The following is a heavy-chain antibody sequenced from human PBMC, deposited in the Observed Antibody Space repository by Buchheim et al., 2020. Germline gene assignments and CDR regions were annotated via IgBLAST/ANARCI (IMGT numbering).Heavy chain of an antibody. D-gene: IGHD2/OR15-2a*01. CDR3: AKSGNSVGRSGFDP. CDR2: ISTSGST. J-gene: IGHJ5*02. V-gene: IGHV4-61*02. Sequence: QVQLQESGPGLVKPSQTLSLTCTVSGDSISSGSYYWSWIRRPAGKGLEWIGRISTSGSTNYNPPLKSRVTISVDTSKNQFSLKLSSVTATDTAVYYWAKSGNSVGRSGFDPWGQGTL. CDR1: GDSISSGSYY.